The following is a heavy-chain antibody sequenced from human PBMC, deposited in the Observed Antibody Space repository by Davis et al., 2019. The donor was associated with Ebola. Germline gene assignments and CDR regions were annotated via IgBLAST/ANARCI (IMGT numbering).Heavy chain of an antibody. J-gene: IGHJ6*02. V-gene: IGHV1-69*06. Sequence: SVKVSCKASGEKGTSYGISWVRQAPGQGLEWMGGIIPIFGTANYAQKFQGRVTITADKSTSTAYMELSSLRSEDTAVYYCARRGAVTPRAGRYYGMDVWDQGTTFPFSS. CDR2: IIPIFGTA. CDR1: GEKGTSYG. CDR3: ARRGAVTPRAGRYYGMDV. D-gene: IGHD4-17*01.